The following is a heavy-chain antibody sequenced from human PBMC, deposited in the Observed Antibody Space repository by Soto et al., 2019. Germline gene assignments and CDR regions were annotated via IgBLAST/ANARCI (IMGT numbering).Heavy chain of an antibody. Sequence: SVKVSCKASGGTFSSYATSWVRQAPGQGLEWMGGIIPIFGTANYAQKFQGRVTITADESTSTAYMELSSLRSEDTAVYYCARAPFNYGGIVPLFDYWGQGTLVTVSS. CDR3: ARAPFNYGGIVPLFDY. CDR2: IIPIFGTA. V-gene: IGHV1-69*13. CDR1: GGTFSSYA. D-gene: IGHD4-17*01. J-gene: IGHJ4*02.